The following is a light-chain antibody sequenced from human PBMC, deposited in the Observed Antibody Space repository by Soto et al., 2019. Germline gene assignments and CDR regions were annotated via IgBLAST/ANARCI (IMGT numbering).Light chain of an antibody. CDR1: SSNIGSNT. Sequence: QSVLTQPPSASGTPGQRVTISCSGSSSNIGSNTVNWYQQLPVTAPKLLIYSNNQRPSGVPDRFSGSKSGTSASLAISGLQSEDEADYYCAAWDDSLNGSYVFGTGTQLTVL. V-gene: IGLV1-44*01. CDR3: AAWDDSLNGSYV. J-gene: IGLJ1*01. CDR2: SNN.